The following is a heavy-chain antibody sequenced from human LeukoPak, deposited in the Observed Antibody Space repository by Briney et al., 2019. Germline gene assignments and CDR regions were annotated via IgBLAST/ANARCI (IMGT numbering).Heavy chain of an antibody. CDR1: GFTFSIYA. V-gene: IGHV3-23*01. D-gene: IGHD2-2*01. J-gene: IGHJ4*02. CDR3: ATGCVGSPNCQTTGYDH. Sequence: PGGSLRLSCAASGFTFSIYATNWVRQAPGKGLEWVSGISDSGRNTYYSDSVKGRFTISRDNSESTVYLQMNSLTAEDTAQYYCATGCVGSPNCQTTGYDHWGQETLVTVSS. CDR2: ISDSGRNT.